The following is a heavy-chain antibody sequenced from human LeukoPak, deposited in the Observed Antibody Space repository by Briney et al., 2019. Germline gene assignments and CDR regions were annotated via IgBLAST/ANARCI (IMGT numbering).Heavy chain of an antibody. J-gene: IGHJ4*02. CDR2: IYTSGST. D-gene: IGHD5-12*01. Sequence: KSSETLSLTCTVSGGSISSSSYYWGWIRQPPGKGLEWIGYIYTSGSTNYNPSLKSRVTMSVDTSTNQFSLKLSSVTAADTAVYYCARIGSGYDYDYWGQGTLVTVSS. V-gene: IGHV4-61*05. CDR1: GGSISSSSYY. CDR3: ARIGSGYDYDY.